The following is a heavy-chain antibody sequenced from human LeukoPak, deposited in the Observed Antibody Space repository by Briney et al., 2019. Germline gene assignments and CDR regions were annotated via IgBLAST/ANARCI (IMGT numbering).Heavy chain of an antibody. V-gene: IGHV4-34*01. J-gene: IGHJ1*01. Sequence: PSETLSLTCAVYGGSFSGYYWSWIRQPPGKGLEWLGEINHSGSTNYNPSLKSRVTISVDTSKHQFSLKLSSVTAADPAVYYCARSSRYYDFWSGYYIVPEYFQHWGQGTLVTVSS. CDR1: GGSFSGYY. D-gene: IGHD3-3*01. CDR3: ARSSRYYDFWSGYYIVPEYFQH. CDR2: INHSGST.